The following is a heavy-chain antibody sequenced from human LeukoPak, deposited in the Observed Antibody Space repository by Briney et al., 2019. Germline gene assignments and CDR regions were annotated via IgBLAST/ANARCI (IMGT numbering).Heavy chain of an antibody. CDR2: IKQDGSEK. V-gene: IGHV3-7*01. D-gene: IGHD3-22*01. CDR1: GFTFSSYW. Sequence: GGSLRLSCAASGFTFSSYWMSWVRQAPGKGLEWVANIKQDGSEKYYVDSVKGRFTISRDNAKNSLYLQINTLRAEDTAVYYCAKAYSYDDAFDIWGQGTMVTVSS. CDR3: AKAYSYDDAFDI. J-gene: IGHJ3*02.